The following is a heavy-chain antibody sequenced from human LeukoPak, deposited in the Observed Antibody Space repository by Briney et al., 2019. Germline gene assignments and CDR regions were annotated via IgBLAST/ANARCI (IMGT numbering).Heavy chain of an antibody. Sequence: PSGTLSLTCAVSGGSMSSTKWWNWVRPPPGKGLECIGEIYHSGSTNYNPSLKSRITISVDKSKNQVSLNLSSVTAADTAVYYCATSTVMNHYCFDYWAQGTLVTVSS. V-gene: IGHV4-4*02. J-gene: IGHJ4*02. CDR2: IYHSGST. D-gene: IGHD1-14*01. CDR1: GGSMSSTKW. CDR3: ATSTVMNHYCFDY.